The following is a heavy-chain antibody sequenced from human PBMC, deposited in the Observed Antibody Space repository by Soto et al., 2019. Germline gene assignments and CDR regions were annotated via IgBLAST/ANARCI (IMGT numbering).Heavy chain of an antibody. J-gene: IGHJ4*02. Sequence: QVQLQESGPGPVKPSGTLSLTCTGSGGSININKWWTWVRQPPGKGLEWVGEIHPSGRTNYSPALKSRLSLSVDKSNNQLSLKLTSLTAADTAVYYCARGGDWKFDYWGQGTEVTV. D-gene: IGHD1-1*01. CDR3: ARGGDWKFDY. V-gene: IGHV4-4*02. CDR2: IHPSGRT. CDR1: GGSININKW.